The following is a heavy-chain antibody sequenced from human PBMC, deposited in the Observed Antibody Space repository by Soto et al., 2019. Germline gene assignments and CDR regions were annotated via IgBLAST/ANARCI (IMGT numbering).Heavy chain of an antibody. J-gene: IGHJ4*02. CDR1: GGSITSGGHY. D-gene: IGHD6-6*01. CDR2: IYYSGST. Sequence: TLSLTCTVSGGSITSGGHYWSWIRQRPGKGLEWIGIIYYSGSTSYHPSLNSRVTISLDTSKNQFSLKLSSVTAADTAVYYCAGHYSSSWVYNYWGQGTLVTVSS. CDR3: AGHYSSSWVYNY. V-gene: IGHV4-31*03.